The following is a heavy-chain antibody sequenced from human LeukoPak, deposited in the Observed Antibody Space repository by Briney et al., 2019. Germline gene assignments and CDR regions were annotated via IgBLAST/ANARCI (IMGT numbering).Heavy chain of an antibody. J-gene: IGHJ4*02. CDR3: ARRHYDSTGRDFDY. Sequence: PSGTLSLTCAVSGGSISSSNWWSWVRQPPGKGLEWIGEIYHSGSTNYNPSLESRVTISVDTSKNQFSLKLSSVTAADTAVYYCARRHYDSTGRDFDYWGRGTLVTVSS. CDR1: GGSISSSNW. V-gene: IGHV4-4*02. D-gene: IGHD3-22*01. CDR2: IYHSGST.